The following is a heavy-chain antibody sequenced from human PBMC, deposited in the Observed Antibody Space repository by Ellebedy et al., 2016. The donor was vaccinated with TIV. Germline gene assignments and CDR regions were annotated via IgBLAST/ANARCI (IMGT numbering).Heavy chain of an antibody. J-gene: IGHJ5*02. V-gene: IGHV3-7*01. CDR2: IKPDGSEK. CDR1: GFTFSSYW. CDR3: ARSDWFDP. Sequence: GGSLRLSXAASGFTFSSYWMHWVRQAPGKGLERVANIKPDGSEKYYVDSVKGRFTISRDNAKNSLYLQMNSLRVEDTAVYHCARSDWFDPWGQGTLVTVSS.